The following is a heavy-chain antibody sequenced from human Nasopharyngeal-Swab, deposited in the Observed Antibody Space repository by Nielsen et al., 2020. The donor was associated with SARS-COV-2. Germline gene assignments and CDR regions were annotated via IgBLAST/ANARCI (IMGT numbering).Heavy chain of an antibody. J-gene: IGHJ6*03. CDR1: GFTFSSYS. V-gene: IGHV3-21*01. CDR2: ISSSSSYI. CDR3: ARDRWYCSSTSCYTTPYYDMDV. Sequence: GESLKISCAASGFTFSSYSMNWVRQAPGKGLEWVSSISSSSSYIYYADSVKGRFTISRDNAKNSLYLQMNSLRAEDKAVYYCARDRWYCSSTSCYTTPYYDMDVWGKGTTVTVSS. D-gene: IGHD2-2*02.